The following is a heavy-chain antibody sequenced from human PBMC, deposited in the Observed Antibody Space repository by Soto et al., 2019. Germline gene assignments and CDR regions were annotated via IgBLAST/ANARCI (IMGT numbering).Heavy chain of an antibody. CDR3: ARCSGGYCSSTSCSARDYYYMDV. J-gene: IGHJ6*03. CDR2: IYYSGST. D-gene: IGHD2-2*01. Sequence: SESLSLTCTVSGGSISSYYWSWIRQPPGKGLEWIGYIYYSGSTNYNPSLKSRVTISVDTSKNQFSLKLSSVTAADTAVYYCARCSGGYCSSTSCSARDYYYMDVWGKGTTVTV. CDR1: GGSISSYY. V-gene: IGHV4-59*12.